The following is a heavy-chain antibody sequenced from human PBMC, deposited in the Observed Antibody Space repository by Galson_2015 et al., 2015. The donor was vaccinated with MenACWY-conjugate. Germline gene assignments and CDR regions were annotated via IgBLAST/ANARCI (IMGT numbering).Heavy chain of an antibody. J-gene: IGHJ3*02. D-gene: IGHD1-14*01. Sequence: SVRVSCKASGFTFTRYGITWVRQAPGKGLEWMGWISAYNGNTNYAQKLQGRFTMSTDKTTSTAYIELRSLRSDDTAVYYCARRLPGTFDAFDMWGQGTMVTVSS. V-gene: IGHV1-18*01. CDR2: ISAYNGNT. CDR1: GFTFTRYG. CDR3: ARRLPGTFDAFDM.